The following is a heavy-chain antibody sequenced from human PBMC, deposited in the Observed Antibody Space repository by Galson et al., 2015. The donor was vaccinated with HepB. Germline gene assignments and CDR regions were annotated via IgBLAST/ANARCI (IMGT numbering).Heavy chain of an antibody. CDR3: ATTMTTVTNQYFQH. Sequence: SVKVSCKASGYTFTTYGISWVRQAPGQGLEWMGWISAYNGNTHFAQKFQGRVTMTTDTSTSIAYMELRSLRSDDTAVYYCATTMTTVTNQYFQHWGQGALVTVSS. V-gene: IGHV1-18*01. D-gene: IGHD4-17*01. J-gene: IGHJ1*01. CDR2: ISAYNGNT. CDR1: GYTFTTYG.